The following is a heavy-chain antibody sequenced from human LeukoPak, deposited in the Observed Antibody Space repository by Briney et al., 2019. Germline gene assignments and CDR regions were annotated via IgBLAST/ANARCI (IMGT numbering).Heavy chain of an antibody. V-gene: IGHV1-2*02. J-gene: IGHJ4*02. CDR1: GYTFTGYY. D-gene: IGHD3-22*01. CDR3: ARSAYYYDSSGYYPSEFDN. CDR2: INPNSGGT. Sequence: GASVKVSCKASGYTFTGYYMHWVRQVPGRGLEWMGWINPNSGGTNYAQKFQGRVTMTRDTSISTAYMELSRLRSDDTAVYYCARSAYYYDSSGYYPSEFDNWGQGTLVTVSS.